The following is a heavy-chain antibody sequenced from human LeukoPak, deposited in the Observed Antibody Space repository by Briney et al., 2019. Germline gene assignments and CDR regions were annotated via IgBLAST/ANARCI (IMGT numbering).Heavy chain of an antibody. V-gene: IGHV3-21*01. CDR3: ARVSKPIRDYGDYYP. CDR1: GFSFSSYS. Sequence: GGSLRLSCAASGFSFSSYSLTWVRQTPEKGLEWVSSVSSSNSYIYYADSLKGRFAISRDNAKNSLYLQLNGLRAEDTAVYYCARVSKPIRDYGDYYPWGQGTLVTVSP. J-gene: IGHJ5*02. D-gene: IGHD4-17*01. CDR2: VSSSNSYI.